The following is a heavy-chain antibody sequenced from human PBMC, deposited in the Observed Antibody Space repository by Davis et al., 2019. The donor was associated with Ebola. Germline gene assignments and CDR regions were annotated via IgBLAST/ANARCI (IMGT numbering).Heavy chain of an antibody. J-gene: IGHJ6*02. Sequence: GESLKISCAASGFTFSSYAMSWVRQAPGKGLEWVSYISSSGSTIYYADSVKGRFTISRDNAKNSLYLQMNSLRDEDTAVYYCAREGRITIFGVVTSLYGMDVWGQGTTVTVSS. CDR1: GFTFSSYA. V-gene: IGHV3-48*02. D-gene: IGHD3-3*01. CDR2: ISSSGSTI. CDR3: AREGRITIFGVVTSLYGMDV.